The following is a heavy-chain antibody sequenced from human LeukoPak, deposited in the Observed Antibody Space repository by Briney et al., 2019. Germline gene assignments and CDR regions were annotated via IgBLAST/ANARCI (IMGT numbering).Heavy chain of an antibody. D-gene: IGHD1-26*01. Sequence: GESLQISCQGSGYSFTSYWIGWVRQMPGKGLEWIGIIFPGDSDTRYSPSFQGQVTISADKSFNTAYLQWSSLKASDTAMYYCARQVASGSHNWFDPWGQGTLVTVSS. CDR3: ARQVASGSHNWFDP. CDR2: IFPGDSDT. J-gene: IGHJ5*02. CDR1: GYSFTSYW. V-gene: IGHV5-51*01.